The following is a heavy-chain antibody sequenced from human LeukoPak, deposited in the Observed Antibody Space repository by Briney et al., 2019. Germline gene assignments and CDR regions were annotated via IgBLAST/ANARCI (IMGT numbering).Heavy chain of an antibody. D-gene: IGHD3-22*01. Sequence: GGSLRLSCAASGFTFGDYGVCWVRQAPEKGLEWVAFLRGKAYGATAEYAASVKGRFTISRDDSKRIAYLQMNSLKTEDTGVYYCTRDPVDSYDSSGYLDHWGQGTRVTVSS. J-gene: IGHJ4*02. CDR1: GFTFGDYG. CDR3: TRDPVDSYDSSGYLDH. CDR2: LRGKAYGATA. V-gene: IGHV3-49*04.